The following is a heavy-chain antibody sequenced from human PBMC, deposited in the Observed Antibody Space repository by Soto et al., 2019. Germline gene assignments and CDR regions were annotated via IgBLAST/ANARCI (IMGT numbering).Heavy chain of an antibody. D-gene: IGHD6-19*01. J-gene: IGHJ6*02. CDR2: TYYRSKWYN. Sequence: QVQLQQSGPGLVKPSQTLSLTCAISGDSVSSNSAAWNWIRQSPSRGLEWLGRTYYRSKWYNDYAVSVTSRITSNPDTSKNQFSLQLNSVTPEDTAVYYCARELMKRLQWLVQYYYYGMDVWGQGTTVTVSS. CDR1: GDSVSSNSAA. V-gene: IGHV6-1*01. CDR3: ARELMKRLQWLVQYYYYGMDV.